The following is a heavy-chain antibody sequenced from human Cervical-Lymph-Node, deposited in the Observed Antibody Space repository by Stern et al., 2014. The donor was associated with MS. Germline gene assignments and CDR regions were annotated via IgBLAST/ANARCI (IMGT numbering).Heavy chain of an antibody. CDR3: ARGTGYSYYFDY. D-gene: IGHD3/OR15-3a*01. J-gene: IGHJ4*02. CDR2: INPNGGTT. CDR1: GYTFTDYY. V-gene: IGHV1-46*01. Sequence: QLVQSGAEVKKPGASVKVSCKASGYTFTDYYMHWVRQAPGQGLEWMGVINPNGGTTTNAQKFQGSVTMTWESSTSTVYMELSSLRSEDTALYYCARGTGYSYYFDYWGQGTLVTVSS.